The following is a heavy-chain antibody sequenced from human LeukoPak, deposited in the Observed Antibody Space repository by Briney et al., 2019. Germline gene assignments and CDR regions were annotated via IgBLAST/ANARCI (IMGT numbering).Heavy chain of an antibody. Sequence: PGGSLRLSSAASGFTLSSYAMSCVRQAPGKGLEWVSAISGSGGSTYYAASVKGRFTISRDNSKNTLYLQMNSLRAEDTAVYYCAKSQYYDILTGYPRPLDAFDIWGQGTMVTVSS. D-gene: IGHD3-9*01. J-gene: IGHJ3*02. V-gene: IGHV3-23*01. CDR3: AKSQYYDILTGYPRPLDAFDI. CDR1: GFTLSSYA. CDR2: ISGSGGST.